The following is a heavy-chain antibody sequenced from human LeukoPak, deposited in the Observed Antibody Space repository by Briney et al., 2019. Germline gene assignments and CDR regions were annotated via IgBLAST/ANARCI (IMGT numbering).Heavy chain of an antibody. D-gene: IGHD6-13*01. CDR3: ARGGFYSSSWYNY. CDR1: GGTFSSYA. CDR2: MNPNSGNT. V-gene: IGHV1-8*02. J-gene: IGHJ4*02. Sequence: ASVKVSCKASGGTFSSYAINWVRQATGQGLEWMGWMNPNSGNTGYAQKFQGRVTMTRNTSISTAYMELSSLRSEDTAVYYCARGGFYSSSWYNYWGQGTLVTVSS.